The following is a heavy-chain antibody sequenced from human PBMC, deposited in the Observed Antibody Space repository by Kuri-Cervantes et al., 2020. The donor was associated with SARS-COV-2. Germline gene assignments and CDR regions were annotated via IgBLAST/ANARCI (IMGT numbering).Heavy chain of an antibody. V-gene: IGHV3-66*03. Sequence: GESLKISCAASGFTVSSNYMSWVRQAPGKGLEWVSVIYSCGSTYYADSVKGRFTISRDNAKNSLYLQMNSLRAEDTAVYYCASRPPPGELGELRVSGMWSDAFDIWGQGTMVTVSS. CDR1: GFTVSSNY. J-gene: IGHJ3*02. D-gene: IGHD1-26*01. CDR2: IYSCGST. CDR3: ASRPPPGELGELRVSGMWSDAFDI.